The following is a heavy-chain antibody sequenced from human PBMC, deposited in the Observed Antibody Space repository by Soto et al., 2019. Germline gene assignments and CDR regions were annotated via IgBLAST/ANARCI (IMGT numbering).Heavy chain of an antibody. Sequence: PSETLSLTCAVYGGSFSGYYWSWIRQPPGKGLEWIGEINHSGSTNYNPSLKSRVTISVDTSKNQFSLKLSSVTAADTAVYYCARRERGYGFVPGYGMDVWGQGTTVTVSS. CDR3: ARRERGYGFVPGYGMDV. CDR2: INHSGST. V-gene: IGHV4-34*01. J-gene: IGHJ6*02. CDR1: GGSFSGYY. D-gene: IGHD5-18*01.